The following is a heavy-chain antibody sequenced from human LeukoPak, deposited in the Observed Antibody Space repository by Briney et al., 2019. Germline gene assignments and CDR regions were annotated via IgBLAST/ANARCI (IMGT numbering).Heavy chain of an antibody. CDR1: GFTFSSYG. Sequence: PGGALRLSCAASGFTFSSYGMHWVRQAPGKGLEWVAFILYDGSNKYYADSVKGRFTISRDNSKNTLYLQMNSLRAEDTAVYYCAKDHDSSSSWGQGTLVTVSS. J-gene: IGHJ5*02. D-gene: IGHD6-6*01. CDR2: ILYDGSNK. CDR3: AKDHDSSSS. V-gene: IGHV3-30*02.